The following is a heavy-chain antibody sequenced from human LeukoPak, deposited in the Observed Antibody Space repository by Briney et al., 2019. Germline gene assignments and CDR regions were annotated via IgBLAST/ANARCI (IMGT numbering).Heavy chain of an antibody. D-gene: IGHD2-21*02. CDR1: GGSISSGGYS. V-gene: IGHV4-30-2*01. CDR2: IHHSGST. Sequence: SETLSLTCAVSGGSISSGGYSWSWIRQPPGTGLEWLGYIHHSGSTYYNPSLKSRVTISVDRSKNQFSLKLSSVTAADTAVYYCAREGSGGVVVTARNWYFDLWGRGTLVTVSS. J-gene: IGHJ2*01. CDR3: AREGSGGVVVTARNWYFDL.